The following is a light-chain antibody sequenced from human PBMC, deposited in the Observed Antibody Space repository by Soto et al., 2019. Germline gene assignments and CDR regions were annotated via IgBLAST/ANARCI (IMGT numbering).Light chain of an antibody. Sequence: EIVLAQSPGTLSLSPGERATLSCRASQSVTSGYLAWYQQKPGQAPRVLIFDASIRATGIPDRFSASGSGSDFTLTISRLEPDDFAVYYCHQYDYLPLTLGGGTKVDIK. CDR3: HQYDYLPLT. CDR2: DAS. J-gene: IGKJ4*01. V-gene: IGKV3-20*01. CDR1: QSVTSGY.